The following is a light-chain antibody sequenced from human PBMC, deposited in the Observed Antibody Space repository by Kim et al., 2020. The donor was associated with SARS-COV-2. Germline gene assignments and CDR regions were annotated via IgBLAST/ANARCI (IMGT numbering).Light chain of an antibody. CDR3: SSYTTANTRL. J-gene: IGLJ1*01. Sequence: GKANTMAGSGTSSDIGALKYGSWVQKNPGKAPKRRIYDVSERPSGISNRFSGSTAGYTASLTISGLQAEDEADYYCSSYTTANTRLFGTGTKVTVL. CDR1: SSDIGALKY. CDR2: DVS. V-gene: IGLV2-14*03.